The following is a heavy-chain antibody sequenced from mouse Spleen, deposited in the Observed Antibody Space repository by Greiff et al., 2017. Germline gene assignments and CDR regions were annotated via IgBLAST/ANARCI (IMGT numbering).Heavy chain of an antibody. Sequence: EVQRVESGGGLVKPGGSLKLSCAASGFTFSSYTMSWVRQTPAKRLEWVATISSGGGNTYYPDSVKGRFTISRDNARNTLYLQMSSLRSEDTAMYYCARLELLRGYGLPYYFDYWGQGTTLTVSS. CDR3: ARLELLRGYGLPYYFDY. V-gene: IGHV5-9*04. CDR2: ISSGGGNT. D-gene: IGHD1-1*01. CDR1: GFTFSSYT. J-gene: IGHJ2*01.